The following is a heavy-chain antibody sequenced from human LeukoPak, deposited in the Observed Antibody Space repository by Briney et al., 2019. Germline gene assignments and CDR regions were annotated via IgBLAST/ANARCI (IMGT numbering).Heavy chain of an antibody. CDR2: IYSGGST. CDR3: ARLYGTFLEWSPYFDY. D-gene: IGHD3-3*02. CDR1: GFTVSSNF. Sequence: GGSLRLSCAASGFTVSSNFISWVRQAPRKGLEWVSVIYSGGSTYYADSVKGRFTISRHNSKNTLYLQMNSLRAEDTAVYYCARLYGTFLEWSPYFDYWGQGTLVTVSS. V-gene: IGHV3-53*04. J-gene: IGHJ4*02.